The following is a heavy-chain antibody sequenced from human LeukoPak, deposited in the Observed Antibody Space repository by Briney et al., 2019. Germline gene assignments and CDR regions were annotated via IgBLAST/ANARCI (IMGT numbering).Heavy chain of an antibody. CDR2: IIPIFGTA. V-gene: IGHV1-69*13. J-gene: IGHJ4*02. CDR1: GGTFSSYA. D-gene: IGHD3-22*01. Sequence: GASVKVSCKASGGTFSSYAISWVRQAPGQGLVWMGGIIPIFGTANYAQKFQGRVTITADESTSTAYMELSSLRSEDTAVYYCARPAREYYYDSSGYSYFDYWGQGTLVTVSS. CDR3: ARPAREYYYDSSGYSYFDY.